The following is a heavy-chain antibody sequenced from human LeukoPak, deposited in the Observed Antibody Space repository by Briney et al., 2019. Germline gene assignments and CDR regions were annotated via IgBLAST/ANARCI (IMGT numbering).Heavy chain of an antibody. J-gene: IGHJ3*02. D-gene: IGHD3-3*01. Sequence: GGSLRLSCAASGFTFSSYWMSWVRQAPGKGLEWVANIQQDGREKYYVDSVKGRFTLSRDNAKNSLYLQMNSLRAEDTAVYYCARGLSDYDFWSGYYTDHDAFDIWGQGTMVTVSS. V-gene: IGHV3-7*01. CDR1: GFTFSSYW. CDR3: ARGLSDYDFWSGYYTDHDAFDI. CDR2: IQQDGREK.